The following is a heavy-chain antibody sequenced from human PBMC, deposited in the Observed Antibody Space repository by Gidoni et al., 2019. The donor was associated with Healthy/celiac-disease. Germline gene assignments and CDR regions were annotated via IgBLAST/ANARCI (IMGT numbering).Heavy chain of an antibody. D-gene: IGHD3-16*02. CDR2: IYPGDSDT. V-gene: IGHV5-51*01. J-gene: IGHJ4*02. CDR1: GYSFTSYW. CDR3: ARQNDYVWGSYRLFDY. Sequence: EVQLVQSGAAVKKPGESLKISCKGSGYSFTSYWIGWVRQMPGKGLEWMGIIYPGDSDTRYSPSFQGQVTISADKSISTAYLQWSSLKASDTAMYYCARQNDYVWGSYRLFDYWGQGTLVTVSS.